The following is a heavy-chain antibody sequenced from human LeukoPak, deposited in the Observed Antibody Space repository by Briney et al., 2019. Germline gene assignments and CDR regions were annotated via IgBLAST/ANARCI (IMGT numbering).Heavy chain of an antibody. J-gene: IGHJ3*02. CDR3: AREAGTDAFDI. V-gene: IGHV1-8*03. D-gene: IGHD1-1*01. CDR1: GYTFTSYD. CDR2: MNPNSGNT. Sequence: ASVKVSCKASGYTFTSYDINWVRQATGQGLEWMGWMNPNSGNTGYAQKFQGGVTITRNTFISTAYMELSSLRSEDTAVYYCAREAGTDAFDIWGQGTMVTVSS.